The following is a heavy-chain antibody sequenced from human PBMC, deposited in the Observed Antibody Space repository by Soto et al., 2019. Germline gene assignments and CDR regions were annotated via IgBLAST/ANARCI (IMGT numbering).Heavy chain of an antibody. J-gene: IGHJ4*02. CDR2: ISAYNGNT. Sequence: ASVKVSCKASGYTFISDGISWVRQAPGQGLEWMGWISAYNGNTNYAQKFQGRFTISRDNSKSTLHLQMSSLRAEDTALYFCARGGEATTYFFDYWGQGTPVTVSS. V-gene: IGHV1-18*01. D-gene: IGHD5-12*01. CDR3: ARGGEATTYFFDY. CDR1: GYTFISDG.